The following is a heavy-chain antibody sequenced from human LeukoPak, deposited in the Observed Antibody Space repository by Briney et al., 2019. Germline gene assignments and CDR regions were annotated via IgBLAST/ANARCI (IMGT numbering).Heavy chain of an antibody. Sequence: GGSLRLSCAVSGFSFSSYSMNWVRQAPGKGLEWVSYISSSSSTIYYADSVKGRFTISRDNSKNTLYLQMNSLRAEDTAVYYCAKGGYSYGFLFDYWGQGTLVTVSS. V-gene: IGHV3-48*01. CDR3: AKGGYSYGFLFDY. D-gene: IGHD5-18*01. J-gene: IGHJ4*02. CDR2: ISSSSSTI. CDR1: GFSFSSYS.